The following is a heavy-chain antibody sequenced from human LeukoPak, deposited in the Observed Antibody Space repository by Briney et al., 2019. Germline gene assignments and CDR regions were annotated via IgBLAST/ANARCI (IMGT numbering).Heavy chain of an antibody. CDR2: IKQDGSEK. CDR3: AGGSGYLITS. J-gene: IGHJ5*02. Sequence: GGSLRLSCAASGFTFRCYWMNWVRQAPGKGLEWLAIIKQDGSEKHYKGSVEGRFTISRDNAKNSLHLQMNSLRAEDTAVYYCAGGSGYLITSWGQGTLATVSS. CDR1: GFTFRCYW. V-gene: IGHV3-7*01. D-gene: IGHD3-9*01.